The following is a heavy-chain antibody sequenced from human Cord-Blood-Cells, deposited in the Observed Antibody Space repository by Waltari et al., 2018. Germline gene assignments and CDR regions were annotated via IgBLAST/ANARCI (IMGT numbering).Heavy chain of an antibody. Sequence: MCVSWIRQPPGKALEWLAHIFSNDEKSYSTSLKSRLTISKDTSKSQVVLTMTNMDPVDTATYFCARIWRNDSSRWYWFDPWGQGTLVPGSS. J-gene: IGHJ5*02. CDR3: ARIWRNDSSRWYWFDP. CDR2: IFSNDEK. V-gene: IGHV2-26*01. D-gene: IGHD6-13*01. CDR1: MC.